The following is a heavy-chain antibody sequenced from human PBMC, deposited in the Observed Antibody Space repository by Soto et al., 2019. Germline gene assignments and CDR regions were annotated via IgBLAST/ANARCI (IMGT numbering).Heavy chain of an antibody. V-gene: IGHV4-34*01. CDR1: GGSFSGYY. Sequence: QVQLQQWGAGLLKPSETLSLTCAVYGGSFSGYYWSWIRQPPGKGLYWIGEINDSGSTNYNPSLKSRLTISVDTSKNQFSLKLSSVTAADTAVYYCARAPNRSLLLSYYYGMAVWGQGTTVTVSS. CDR2: INDSGST. CDR3: ARAPNRSLLLSYYYGMAV. J-gene: IGHJ6*02. D-gene: IGHD3-10*01.